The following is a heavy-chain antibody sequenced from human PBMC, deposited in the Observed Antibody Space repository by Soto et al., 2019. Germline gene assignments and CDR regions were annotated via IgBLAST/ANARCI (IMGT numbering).Heavy chain of an antibody. CDR2: INPIIGIA. D-gene: IGHD2-8*01. V-gene: IGHV1-69*04. Sequence: SVKVSCKASGYTFTGYYMHWVRQAPGQGLEWMGRINPIIGIANYAQKFQGRVTITADKSTSTAYMELSSLRSEDTAVYYCARDCTNGVCYDAFDIWGQGTMVT. J-gene: IGHJ3*02. CDR3: ARDCTNGVCYDAFDI. CDR1: GYTFTGYY.